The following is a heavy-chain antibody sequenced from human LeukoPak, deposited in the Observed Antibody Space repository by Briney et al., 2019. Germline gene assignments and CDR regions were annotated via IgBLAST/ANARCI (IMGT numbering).Heavy chain of an antibody. CDR1: GYTFTSYG. V-gene: IGHV1-18*01. CDR2: ISAYNGNT. D-gene: IGHD6-13*01. CDR3: ARDRRISSWYFIVMDY. Sequence: GASVKVSCKASGYTFTSYGISWVRQAPGQGLEWMGWISAYNGNTNYAQKLQGRVTMTTDTSTSTAYMELRSLRSDDTAVYYCARDRRISSWYFIVMDYWGQGTLVTVSS. J-gene: IGHJ4*02.